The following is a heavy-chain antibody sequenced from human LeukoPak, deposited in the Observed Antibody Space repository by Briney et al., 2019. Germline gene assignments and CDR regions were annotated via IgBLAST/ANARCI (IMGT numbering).Heavy chain of an antibody. V-gene: IGHV1-69*06. J-gene: IGHJ3*01. CDR1: GGTSSRYT. Sequence: ASVKVSCKASGGTSSRYTINWVRQAPGQGLEWMGGIIPTFGTANYAQKFQGRVTITADKSTSTAYLELSSMRSEDTAVYYCARDLIAPAGSDAFDLWGQGTMVTVSS. CDR3: ARDLIAPAGSDAFDL. D-gene: IGHD6-13*01. CDR2: IIPTFGTA.